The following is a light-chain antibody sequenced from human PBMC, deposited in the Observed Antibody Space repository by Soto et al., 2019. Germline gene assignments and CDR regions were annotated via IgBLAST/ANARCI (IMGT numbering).Light chain of an antibody. CDR1: QTFNNY. CDR3: QQSYSTPYT. Sequence: DIQMTQSPPSLSASVGDRVIITCRASQTFNNYLNWYQQKLGKAPSLLIYATSRLQSGVPPRFSGSGSGTEFTLTITNLQPEDFATYYCQQSYSTPYTFGQGTKVDIK. CDR2: ATS. J-gene: IGKJ2*01. V-gene: IGKV1-39*01.